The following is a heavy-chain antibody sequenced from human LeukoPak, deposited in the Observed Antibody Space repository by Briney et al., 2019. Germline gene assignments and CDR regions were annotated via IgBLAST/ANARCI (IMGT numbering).Heavy chain of an antibody. CDR2: LSGSGGST. CDR1: GFTFSRYA. D-gene: IGHD5-12*01. CDR3: AKHARVEMATITPFDY. Sequence: GGSLRLSRAASGFTFSRYAMSWARQAPGKGLEWVSALSGSGGSTYYAHSVKGRFTISRDNSKNTLYLQMNSLRAEDTAVYYCAKHARVEMATITPFDYWGQGTLVTVSS. V-gene: IGHV3-23*01. J-gene: IGHJ4*02.